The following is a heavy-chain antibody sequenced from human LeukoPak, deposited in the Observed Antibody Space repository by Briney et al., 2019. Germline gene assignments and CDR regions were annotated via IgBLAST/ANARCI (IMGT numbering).Heavy chain of an antibody. CDR1: GFTVSSNY. CDR3: ARWSMVRPRDAFDI. CDR2: IYSGGST. V-gene: IGHV3-53*04. Sequence: SGGSLRLSCAASGFTVSSNYMSWVRQAPGKGLEWVSVIYSGGSTYYADSVKGRFTISRHNSKNTLYLQMNSLRAEDTAVYYCARWSMVRPRDAFDIWGQGTMVTVSS. D-gene: IGHD3-10*01. J-gene: IGHJ3*02.